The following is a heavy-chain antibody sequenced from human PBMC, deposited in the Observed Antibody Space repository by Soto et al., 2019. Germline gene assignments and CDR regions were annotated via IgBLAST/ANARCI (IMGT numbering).Heavy chain of an antibody. J-gene: IGHJ5*02. Sequence: PSETLSLTCAVSGYSIRNGYYWGWIRQPPGKGLEWIGTIYHSGSTYYNPSLKSRVTISVDASENHFSLKLSSVTAADTAVYYCARGQRFSDWFDPWGQGTLVTVSS. CDR2: IYHSGST. D-gene: IGHD3-3*01. CDR3: ARGQRFSDWFDP. CDR1: GYSIRNGYY. V-gene: IGHV4-38-2*01.